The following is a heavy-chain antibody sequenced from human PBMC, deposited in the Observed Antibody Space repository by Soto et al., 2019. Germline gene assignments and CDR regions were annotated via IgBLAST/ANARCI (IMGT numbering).Heavy chain of an antibody. CDR1: GFSLSKARMG. CDR2: IFSNDEK. V-gene: IGHV2-26*01. D-gene: IGHD4-17*01. J-gene: IGHJ2*01. CDR3: ARTGYSDYTWYLDL. Sequence: QVTLKESGPVLVKPTETLTLTCTVSGFSLSKARMGVSWIRQSPGKALEWLAHIFSNDEKSYGTSLKSRLTLSKDTSKSQVVLTMTNMDPVDTATYYCARTGYSDYTWYLDLWGRGTQVTVSS.